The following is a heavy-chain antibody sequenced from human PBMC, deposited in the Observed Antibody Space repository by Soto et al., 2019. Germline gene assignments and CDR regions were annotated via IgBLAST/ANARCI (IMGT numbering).Heavy chain of an antibody. J-gene: IGHJ4*02. CDR3: XKDQGSSWYEIDY. V-gene: IGHV3-23*01. D-gene: IGHD6-13*01. CDR1: GFTFSNYA. CDR2: ISGSGGST. Sequence: EVQLLESGGGLVQPGGSLRLSCAASGFTFSNYAXXXXXXXXXXXXEWVSTISGSGGSTYYADSVKGRFTIPRDNSKXXXXXXMXXXXXXXXXXYXCXKDQGSSWYEIDYWGQGTLVTVSS.